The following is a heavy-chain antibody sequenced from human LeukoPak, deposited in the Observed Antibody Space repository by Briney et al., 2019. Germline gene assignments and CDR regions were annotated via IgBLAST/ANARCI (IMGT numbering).Heavy chain of an antibody. V-gene: IGHV3-23*01. CDR3: AKDIRSTMVRGVINDY. CDR1: GFTFSNYA. Sequence: GGSLSLSCAASGFTFSNYAMSWVRQAPGKGLEWVSTISGSDGGTYYADSVKGRFTISRDNSKNTLYLQMNSLRAEDTAVYYCAKDIRSTMVRGVINDYWGQGTLVTVSS. D-gene: IGHD3-10*01. CDR2: ISGSDGGT. J-gene: IGHJ4*02.